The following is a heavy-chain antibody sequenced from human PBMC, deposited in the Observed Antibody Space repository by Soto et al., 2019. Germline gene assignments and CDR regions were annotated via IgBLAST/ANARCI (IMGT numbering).Heavy chain of an antibody. CDR2: INHSGST. D-gene: IGHD6-19*01. V-gene: IGHV4-34*01. Sequence: KQSQTLSLTCAVYGGSFSGYYWSWIRQPPGKGLEWIGEINHSGSTNYNPSLKSRVTISVDTSKNQFSLKLSSVTAADTAVYYCARGIARSGWLYYFDYWGQGTLVTVSS. J-gene: IGHJ4*02. CDR3: ARGIARSGWLYYFDY. CDR1: GGSFSGYY.